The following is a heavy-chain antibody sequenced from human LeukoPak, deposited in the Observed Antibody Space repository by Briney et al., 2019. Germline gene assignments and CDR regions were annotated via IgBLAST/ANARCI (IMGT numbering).Heavy chain of an antibody. CDR1: GFTFSSYE. Sequence: PGGSLRLSCAASGFTFSSYEMNWVRQAPGKGLEWVSYISSSGSTIYYADSVKGRFTISRDNAKNSLYLQMDSLRAEDTAVYYCARLAYYGMDVWGQGTTVTVSS. CDR3: ARLAYYGMDV. J-gene: IGHJ6*02. V-gene: IGHV3-48*03. D-gene: IGHD6-13*01. CDR2: ISSSGSTI.